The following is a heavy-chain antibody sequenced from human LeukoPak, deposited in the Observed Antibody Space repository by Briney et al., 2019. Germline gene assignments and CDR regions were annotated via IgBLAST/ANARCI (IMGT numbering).Heavy chain of an antibody. D-gene: IGHD1-1*01. V-gene: IGHV3-48*01. CDR1: GFTFSDYS. Sequence: GGSLRLSCAASGFTFSDYSMNWVRQAPGKGLEWVSYISSSSGTIFYADSVKGRFTISRENAKNSLYLQMNSLRADDMAVYYCATDPATGTTATSLLAPWGQGTLVTVSS. J-gene: IGHJ5*02. CDR2: ISSSSGTI. CDR3: ATDPATGTTATSLLAP.